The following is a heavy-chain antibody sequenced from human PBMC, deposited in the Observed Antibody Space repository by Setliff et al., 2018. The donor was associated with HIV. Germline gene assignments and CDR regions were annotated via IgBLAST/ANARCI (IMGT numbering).Heavy chain of an antibody. D-gene: IGHD6-13*01. CDR3: ARDLAAAGAFGI. Sequence: GASVKVSCKVSGYTLTELSIRWVRQAPGKGLEWMGGFDPEDGGTIHAQKFQGRVTMTEDTSTDTAYMELRSLRSEDTAVYYCARDLAAAGAFGIWGQGTMVTVSS. CDR1: GYTLTELS. CDR2: FDPEDGGT. V-gene: IGHV1-24*01. J-gene: IGHJ3*02.